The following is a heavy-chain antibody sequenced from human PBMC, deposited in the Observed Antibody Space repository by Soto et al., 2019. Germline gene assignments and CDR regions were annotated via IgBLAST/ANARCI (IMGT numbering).Heavy chain of an antibody. Sequence: EVQLLESGGGLVQPGGSLRLSCAASGFTFGSYAMSWVRQAPGKGLEWVSLNSGTGDSSEYANSVKGRFTISRDYSKTTVFLQMNSLRAEDTGVYFCAKDNGNYGSGSFSHWGQGTLVTVSS. CDR2: NSGTGDSS. J-gene: IGHJ4*02. CDR1: GFTFGSYA. D-gene: IGHD3-10*01. CDR3: AKDNGNYGSGSFSH. V-gene: IGHV3-23*01.